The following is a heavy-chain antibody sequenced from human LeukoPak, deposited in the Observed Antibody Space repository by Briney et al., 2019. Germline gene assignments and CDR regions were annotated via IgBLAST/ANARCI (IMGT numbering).Heavy chain of an antibody. J-gene: IGHJ4*02. CDR2: ISGSGGST. CDR1: GFTFSSYA. D-gene: IGHD3-22*01. CDR3: AKDRHYYDSSGYFY. Sequence: GGSLRLSCAASGFTFSSYAMSWVRQAPGKGLEWVSAISGSGGSTYYADSVKGRFAISRDNSKNTLYLQMNSLRAEDTAVCYCAKDRHYYDSSGYFYWGQGTLVTVSS. V-gene: IGHV3-23*01.